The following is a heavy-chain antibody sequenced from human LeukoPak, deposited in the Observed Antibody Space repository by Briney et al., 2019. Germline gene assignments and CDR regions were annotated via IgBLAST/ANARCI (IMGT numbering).Heavy chain of an antibody. CDR2: INHSGST. D-gene: IGHD6-6*01. V-gene: IGHV4-39*07. Sequence: SETLSLTCTVPGGSISSSSYYWSWIRQPPGKGLEWIGEINHSGSTNYNPSLKSRVTISVDTSKSQFSLKLISVTAADTAVYYCARRRKVFSSSSDPYYFDYWGQGILVTVSS. CDR3: ARRRKVFSSSSDPYYFDY. J-gene: IGHJ4*02. CDR1: GGSISSSSYY.